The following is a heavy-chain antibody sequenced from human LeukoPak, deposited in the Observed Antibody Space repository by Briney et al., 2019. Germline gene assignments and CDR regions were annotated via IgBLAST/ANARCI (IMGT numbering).Heavy chain of an antibody. CDR3: ARDTRYCTNGVCSSYYYYYMDV. CDR2: INHSGST. D-gene: IGHD2-8*01. V-gene: IGHV4-34*01. CDR1: GGSFNGYY. Sequence: SETLSLTCAVYGGSFNGYYWSWIRQPPGKGLEWIGEINHSGSTNYNPSLKSRVTISVDTSKNQFSLKLSSVTAADTAVYYCARDTRYCTNGVCSSYYYYYMDVWGKGTTVTVSS. J-gene: IGHJ6*03.